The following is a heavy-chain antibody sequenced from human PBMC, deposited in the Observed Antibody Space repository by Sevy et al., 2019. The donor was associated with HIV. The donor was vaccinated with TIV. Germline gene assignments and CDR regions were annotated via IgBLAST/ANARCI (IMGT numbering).Heavy chain of an antibody. D-gene: IGHD3-22*01. CDR3: AMNYYDSSGCSFFFDY. CDR1: GFTFSSYG. CDR2: IWYDGSNK. J-gene: IGHJ4*02. Sequence: GGSLRLSCAASGFTFSSYGMHWVRQAPGKGLEWVAVIWYDGSNKYYADSVKGRFTISRDNSKNTLYLQMNSLRAEDTAVYYCAMNYYDSSGCSFFFDYWGQGTLVTVSS. V-gene: IGHV3-33*01.